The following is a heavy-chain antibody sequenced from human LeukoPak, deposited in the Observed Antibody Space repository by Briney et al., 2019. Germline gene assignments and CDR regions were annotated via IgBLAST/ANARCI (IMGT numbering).Heavy chain of an antibody. D-gene: IGHD4-17*01. CDR3: ARSSHYADFYFDY. J-gene: IGHJ4*02. CDR1: GLTFSSYA. V-gene: IGHV3-64*01. Sequence: GGSLRLSCAASGLTFSSYAMHWVRQAPGKGLEYVSAISSNGGSTYYANSLKGRFTISRDNSKNTLYLQMGSLRAEDMAVYYCARSSHYADFYFDYWGQGTLVTVSS. CDR2: ISSNGGST.